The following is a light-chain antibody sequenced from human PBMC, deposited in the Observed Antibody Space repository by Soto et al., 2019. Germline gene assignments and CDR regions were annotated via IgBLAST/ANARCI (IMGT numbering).Light chain of an antibody. V-gene: IGKV1-33*01. Sequence: DIQMTQSPSSLSASAGDRVTITCQASHNISNSLNWYQQTFGKAPKLLIYSASNLETGVPSRFSGSGSATDFTFTITNLQPEDVATYYCQQFADVSPTFGGGTKVQIK. CDR1: HNISNS. CDR3: QQFADVSPT. CDR2: SAS. J-gene: IGKJ4*01.